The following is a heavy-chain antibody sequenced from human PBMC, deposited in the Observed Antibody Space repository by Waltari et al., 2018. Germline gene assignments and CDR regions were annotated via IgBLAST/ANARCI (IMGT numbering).Heavy chain of an antibody. J-gene: IGHJ4*02. CDR1: DFTVNTHY. CDR2: LHGDGRT. D-gene: IGHD3-16*01. CDR3: TRDRGSYSSSGYALGGMHY. Sequence: EVQLVESGGGLMQPGGSLRLSCATSDFTVNTHYVNWVRPAPGKGLGGVSILHGDGRTHYADSVKGRFTISRDSSKNTVYLQMDSLRVGDAAVYYCTRDRGSYSSSGYALGGMHYWGQGTLVTVSS. V-gene: IGHV3-53*01.